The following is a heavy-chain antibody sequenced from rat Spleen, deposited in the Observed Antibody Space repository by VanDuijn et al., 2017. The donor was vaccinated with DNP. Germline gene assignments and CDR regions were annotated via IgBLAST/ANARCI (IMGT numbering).Heavy chain of an antibody. CDR3: ATYYGFNSYFFDY. CDR2: ISTVGDNG. V-gene: IGHV5-25*01. CDR1: GFTFSNYY. J-gene: IGHJ2*01. Sequence: EVQLVESGGGLVQPGRSLKLSCAASGFTFSNYYMAWVRQAPTKGLEWVASISTVGDNGVYRDSVKGRFTISRDNAKSTLYLQMNSLRSEDTATYFCATYYGFNSYFFDYWGQGVMVTVSS. D-gene: IGHD1-9*01.